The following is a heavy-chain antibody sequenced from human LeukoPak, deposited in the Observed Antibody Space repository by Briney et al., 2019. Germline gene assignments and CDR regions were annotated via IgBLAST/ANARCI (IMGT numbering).Heavy chain of an antibody. D-gene: IGHD6-19*01. CDR1: GYTFTGYY. V-gene: IGHV1-2*06. CDR2: INPNSGGT. CDR3: ARGEQWLVYLNY. Sequence: GASVKVSCKASGYTFTGYYIHWVRQAPGQGLEWMGRINPNSGGTNYAQKFQGRVTMTRDTSISTAYMELSRLRSDDTAVYYCARGEQWLVYLNYWGQGTLVTVSS. J-gene: IGHJ4*02.